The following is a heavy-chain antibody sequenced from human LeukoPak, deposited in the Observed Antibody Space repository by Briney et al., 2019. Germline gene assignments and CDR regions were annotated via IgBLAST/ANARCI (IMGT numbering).Heavy chain of an antibody. CDR2: ISSSGSTI. Sequence: GGSLRLSCAASGFTFSSYEMNWVRQAPGKGLEWVSYISSSGSTIYYADSVKGRFTISRDNSKNTVYLQMNSLRAEDTAVYYCAKTTAGYSSGRYPGWPVDYWGQGTLVTVSS. J-gene: IGHJ4*02. D-gene: IGHD6-19*01. CDR1: GFTFSSYE. CDR3: AKTTAGYSSGRYPGWPVDY. V-gene: IGHV3-48*03.